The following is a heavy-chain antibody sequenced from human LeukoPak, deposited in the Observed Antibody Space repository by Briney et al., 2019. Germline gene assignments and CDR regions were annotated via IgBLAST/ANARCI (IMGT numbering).Heavy chain of an antibody. D-gene: IGHD6-13*01. CDR1: GGSISSSSYY. CDR3: ARAGEQQLALDY. CDR2: IYYSGST. V-gene: IGHV4-39*07. J-gene: IGHJ4*02. Sequence: SETLSLTCTVSGGSISSSSYYWGWIRQPPGKGLEWIGSIYYSGSTYYNPSLKSRVTISVDTSKNQFSLKLSSVTAADTAVYYCARAGEQQLALDYWGQGTLVTVSS.